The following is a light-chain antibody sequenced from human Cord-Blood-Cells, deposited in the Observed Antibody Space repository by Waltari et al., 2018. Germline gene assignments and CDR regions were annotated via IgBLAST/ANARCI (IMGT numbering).Light chain of an antibody. CDR2: DVS. CDR1: SSDAGGYNY. J-gene: IGLJ2*01. V-gene: IGLV2-14*01. CDR3: SSYTSSSTLV. Sequence: QSALTQPASVSGSPGQSITISCTGTSSDAGGYNYVSWYQQHPGKAPKLMIYDVSNRPSGVSNRFSGSKSGNTASLTISGLQAEDEADYSCSSYTSSSTLVFGGGTRLTVL.